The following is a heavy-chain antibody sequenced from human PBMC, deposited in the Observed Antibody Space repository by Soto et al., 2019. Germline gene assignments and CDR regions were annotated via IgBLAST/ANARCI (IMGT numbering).Heavy chain of an antibody. CDR1: GGTFSSYA. V-gene: IGHV1-69*13. CDR2: ITPIFGTA. CDR3: ARDRGDGYIP. Sequence: SVKVSCKASGGTFSSYAISWVRQAPGQGLEWMGGITPIFGTANYAQKFQGRVTITADESTSTAYMELSSLRSADTAVYYCARDRGDGYIPWGQGTLVTVSS. D-gene: IGHD5-12*01. J-gene: IGHJ4*02.